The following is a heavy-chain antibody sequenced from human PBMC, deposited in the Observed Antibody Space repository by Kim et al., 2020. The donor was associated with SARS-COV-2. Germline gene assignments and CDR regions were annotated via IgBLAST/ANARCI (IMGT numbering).Heavy chain of an antibody. J-gene: IGHJ4*02. CDR1: GFTFSSYS. V-gene: IGHV3-21*04. CDR3: ARDRQTYYYDSSGYPHFDY. CDR2: ISSSSSYI. Sequence: GGSLRLSCAASGFTFSSYSMNWVRQAPGKGLEWVSSISSSSSYIYYADSVKGRFTISRDNAKNSLYLQMNSLRAEDTAVYYCARDRQTYYYDSSGYPHFDYWGQGTLVTVSS. D-gene: IGHD3-22*01.